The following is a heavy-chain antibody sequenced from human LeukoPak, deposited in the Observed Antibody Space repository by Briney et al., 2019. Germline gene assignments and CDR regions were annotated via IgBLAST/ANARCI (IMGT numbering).Heavy chain of an antibody. CDR1: GFTFRTYW. Sequence: GGFLRLSCAASGFTFRTYWMSWIRQAPGKGPEWVADINQDGSEEYYVQSVKGRFTVSRDNAQNAVFLQMTNLRADDTAVYYCARWKMELQRNAFDFWGQGTVVTVSS. J-gene: IGHJ3*01. D-gene: IGHD1-26*01. CDR3: ARWKMELQRNAFDF. CDR2: INQDGSEE. V-gene: IGHV3-7*01.